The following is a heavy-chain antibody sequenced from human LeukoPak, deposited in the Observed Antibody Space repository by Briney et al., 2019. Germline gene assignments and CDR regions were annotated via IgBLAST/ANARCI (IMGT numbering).Heavy chain of an antibody. J-gene: IGHJ5*02. CDR1: GLTFSNYS. D-gene: IGHD5-24*01. V-gene: IGHV3-48*04. Sequence: QPGGSLRLSCTASGLTFSNYSMSWVRQAPGKGLEWVSYISSSSSTIFYADSVKGRFSISRDNAQTSLYLQMNSLRAEDTAVYYCARASDPWLQLTWGQGTLVTVSS. CDR2: ISSSSSTI. CDR3: ARASDPWLQLT.